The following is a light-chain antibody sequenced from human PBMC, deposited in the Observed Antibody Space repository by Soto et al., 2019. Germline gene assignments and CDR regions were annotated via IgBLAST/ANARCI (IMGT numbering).Light chain of an antibody. CDR3: QQYDNLPLT. CDR2: DAS. Sequence: DIQMTHSPSSLSASVGDRVTITCRASQSISSWLAWYQQKSGKAPKLLIYDASNLETGVPSRFSGSGSGTDFTFTISSLQPEDFATYYCQQYDNLPLTFGGGTKVDIK. V-gene: IGKV1-33*01. CDR1: QSISSW. J-gene: IGKJ4*01.